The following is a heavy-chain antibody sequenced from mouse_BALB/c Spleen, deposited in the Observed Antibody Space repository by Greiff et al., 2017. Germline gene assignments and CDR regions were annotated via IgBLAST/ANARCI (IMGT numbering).Heavy chain of an antibody. J-gene: IGHJ2*01. D-gene: IGHD4-1*02. CDR3: ARDITTTGTWDY. CDR2: ISSGGSYT. CDR1: GFTFSSYA. V-gene: IGHV5-9-3*01. Sequence: EVQRVESGGGLVKPGGSLKLSCAASGFTFSSYAMSWVRQTPEKRLEWVATISSGGSYTYYPDSVKGRFTISRDNAKNTLYLQMSSLRSEDTAMYYCARDITTTGTWDYWGQGTTRTVSS.